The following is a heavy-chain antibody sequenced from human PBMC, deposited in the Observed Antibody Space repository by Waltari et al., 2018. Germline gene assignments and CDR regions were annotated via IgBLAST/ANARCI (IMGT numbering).Heavy chain of an antibody. CDR1: GGSFSGYY. CDR2: LNHSGST. CDR3: ARHLLSGLWFGELPSSYNWFDP. D-gene: IGHD3-10*01. Sequence: QVQLQQWGAGLLKPSETLSLTCAVYGGSFSGYYWSWIRQPPGKGLEWIGELNHSGSTNYNPSRKSRVTISVDTSKNQFSLKLSSVTAADTAVYYCARHLLSGLWFGELPSSYNWFDPWGQGTLVTVSS. J-gene: IGHJ5*02. V-gene: IGHV4-34*01.